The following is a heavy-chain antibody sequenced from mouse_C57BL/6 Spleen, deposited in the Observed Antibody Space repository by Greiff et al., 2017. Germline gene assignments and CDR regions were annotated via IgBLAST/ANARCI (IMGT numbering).Heavy chain of an antibody. Sequence: QVQLQQPGAELVRPGSSVTLSCKASGYTFTSYWMHWVKQRPIQGLEWIGNINPSDSETHSNQKFKDKATLTVDKSSSTAYMHLSSLTSEDSAVYFCARGSSGDFDYWGQGTTLTVSS. CDR2: INPSDSET. J-gene: IGHJ2*01. V-gene: IGHV1-52*01. CDR3: ARGSSGDFDY. D-gene: IGHD1-3*01. CDR1: GYTFTSYW.